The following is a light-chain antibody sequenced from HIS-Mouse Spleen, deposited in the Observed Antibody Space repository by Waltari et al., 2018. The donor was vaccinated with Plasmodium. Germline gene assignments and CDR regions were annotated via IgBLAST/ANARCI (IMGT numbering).Light chain of an antibody. V-gene: IGLV3-1*01. CDR1: KLGDKY. J-gene: IGLJ2*01. CDR3: QAWDSSTVV. CDR2: QDS. Sequence: SYELTQPPSVSVSPGQTASITCYGDKLGDKYACWYQQKPGQSPVLVIYQDSKRPSGIPERFSRSNSGNTAPLTISGTQAMDEADYYCQAWDSSTVVFGGGTKLTVL.